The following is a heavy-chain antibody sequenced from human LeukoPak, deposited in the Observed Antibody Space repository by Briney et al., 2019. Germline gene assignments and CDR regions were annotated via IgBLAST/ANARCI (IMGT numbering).Heavy chain of an antibody. CDR2: INTSGATT. J-gene: IGHJ6*02. V-gene: IGHV1-46*01. CDR3: ARGLESSGWYGMDV. CDR1: GYTFIRYY. D-gene: IGHD6-19*01. Sequence: ASVKVSCKPSGYTFIRYYIHWVRQAPGQGLEWMGIINTSGATTRYGQKFKGRVTATRDTSTSTVYMEMSSLNSEDTAVYYCARGLESSGWYGMDVWGQGTTIIVSS.